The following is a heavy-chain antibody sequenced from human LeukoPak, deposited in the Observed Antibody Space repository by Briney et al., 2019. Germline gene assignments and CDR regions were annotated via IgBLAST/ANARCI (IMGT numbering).Heavy chain of an antibody. V-gene: IGHV5-10-1*01. CDR2: IDPSDSYT. Sequence: GESLKISCKGSGYSFTTYWITWVRQMPGKGLEWMGRIDPSDSYTKNSPSFPGHASISADKSISTAYLEWSSLKASDTAMHYCGRLDMTRGVFIDYWGQGTLVTVSS. J-gene: IGHJ4*02. CDR1: GYSFTTYW. D-gene: IGHD3-10*01. CDR3: GRLDMTRGVFIDY.